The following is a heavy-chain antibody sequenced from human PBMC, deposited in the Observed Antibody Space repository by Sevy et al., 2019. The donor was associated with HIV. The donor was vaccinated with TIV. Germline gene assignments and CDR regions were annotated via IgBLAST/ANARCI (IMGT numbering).Heavy chain of an antibody. CDR2: IYSGGST. D-gene: IGHD6-6*01. V-gene: IGHV3-53*01. J-gene: IGHJ4*02. CDR1: GFTVSSNY. Sequence: GESLKISCAASGFTVSSNYXXWXXXXPXKGXEWVSVIYSGGSTYYADSVKGRFTISRDNSKNTLYLQMNSLRAEDTAVYYCASSIAARYYFDYWGQGTLVTVSS. CDR3: ASSIAARYYFDY.